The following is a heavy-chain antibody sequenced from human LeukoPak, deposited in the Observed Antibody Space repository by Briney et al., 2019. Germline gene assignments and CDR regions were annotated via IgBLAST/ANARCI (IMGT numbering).Heavy chain of an antibody. J-gene: IGHJ6*02. V-gene: IGHV3-30*04. CDR3: ARDQVGYGMDV. CDR1: GFTFSSYA. D-gene: IGHD2-15*01. Sequence: GRSLRLSCAASGFTFSSYAMHWVRQAPGKGLEGVAVISYDGSNKYYADSVKGRFTISRDNSKNTLYLQMNSLRAEDTAVYYCARDQVGYGMDVWGQGTTVTVSS. CDR2: ISYDGSNK.